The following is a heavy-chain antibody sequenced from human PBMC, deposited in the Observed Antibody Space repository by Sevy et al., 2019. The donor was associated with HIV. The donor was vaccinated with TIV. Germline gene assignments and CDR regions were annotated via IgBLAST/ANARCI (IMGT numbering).Heavy chain of an antibody. J-gene: IGHJ3*02. D-gene: IGHD3-22*01. Sequence: ASVKVSCKASGYTFTDYFMHWVRQAPGQGLEWMGWINPNSGGTNYAQRFRGRVTMTRDTSISTAYMELSRLRSDDTAVYYCESLAGYYYDSSRYYNTDAFDIWGQGTMVTVSS. CDR2: INPNSGGT. V-gene: IGHV1-2*02. CDR1: GYTFTDYF. CDR3: ESLAGYYYDSSRYYNTDAFDI.